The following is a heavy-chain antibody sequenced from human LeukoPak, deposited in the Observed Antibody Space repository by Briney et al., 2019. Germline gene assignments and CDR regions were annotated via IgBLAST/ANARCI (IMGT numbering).Heavy chain of an antibody. CDR1: GFTISNYA. CDR2: ISDSGGNT. Sequence: GGSLRLSCAASGFTISNYAMSWVRQAPGKGLEWVSGISDSGGNTYYADSVKGRFTISRDNSKNTLYLQMNSLRAEDTAVYYCAKDAAWAYYYDSSGNYDYWGQGTLVTVSS. CDR3: AKDAAWAYYYDSSGNYDY. V-gene: IGHV3-23*01. J-gene: IGHJ4*02. D-gene: IGHD3-22*01.